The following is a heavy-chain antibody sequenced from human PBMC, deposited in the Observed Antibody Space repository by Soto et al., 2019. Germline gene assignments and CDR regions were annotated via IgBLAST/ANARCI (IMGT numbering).Heavy chain of an antibody. V-gene: IGHV1-18*01. J-gene: IGHJ3*02. D-gene: IGHD2-15*01. CDR3: AREGSRRGYCSGGSCYPVPYDAFDI. CDR2: ISAYNGNT. CDR1: GYTFTSYG. Sequence: ASVKVSCKASGYTFTSYGISWVRQAPGQGLEWMGWISAYNGNTNYAQKLQGRVTMTTDTSTSTAYMELRSLRSDDTAVYYCAREGSRRGYCSGGSCYPVPYDAFDIWGQGTMVTVSS.